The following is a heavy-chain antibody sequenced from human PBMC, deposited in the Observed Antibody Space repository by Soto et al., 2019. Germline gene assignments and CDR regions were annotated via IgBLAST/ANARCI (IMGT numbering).Heavy chain of an antibody. CDR3: ARGRASGSYYLLDY. CDR2: INPNSGNI. Sequence: VTGSCTASGDTFTTYDINWVRQATGHGLEWMGWINPNSGNIGYAQRFQGRVTMTRDTAIRTAYMEVSSLRSDDTAVYYCARGRASGSYYLLDYWGQGTLVTVS. CDR1: GDTFTTYD. J-gene: IGHJ4*02. D-gene: IGHD3-10*01. V-gene: IGHV1-8*01.